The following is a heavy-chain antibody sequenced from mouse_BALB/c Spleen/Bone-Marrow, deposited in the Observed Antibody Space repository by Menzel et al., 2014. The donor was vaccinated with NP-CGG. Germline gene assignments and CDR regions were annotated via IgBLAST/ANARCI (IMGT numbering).Heavy chain of an antibody. Sequence: QVQLKESGAELVRPGASVTLSCKASGYTFTDYEMHWVKQTPVHGLEWIGAIDPETGGTAYNQKFKGKATLTADKSSSTAYMELRSLTSEDSAVYYCTRRWLRRGFDYWGQGPTLTVSS. V-gene: IGHV1-15*01. J-gene: IGHJ2*01. D-gene: IGHD2-2*01. CDR3: TRRWLRRGFDY. CDR1: GYTFTDYE. CDR2: IDPETGGT.